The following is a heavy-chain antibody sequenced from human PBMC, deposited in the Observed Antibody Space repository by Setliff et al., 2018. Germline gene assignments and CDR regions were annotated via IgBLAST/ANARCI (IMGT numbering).Heavy chain of an antibody. CDR3: VGAGTCSY. D-gene: IGHD3-10*02. V-gene: IGHV3-7*01. CDR1: GGSVSSAS. Sequence: PSETLSLTCTVSGGSVSSASHYWGWIRQAPGKGPEWVANINPDGSEKYYVDSVKGRFTISRDNAKNSLSLQMNSLRTEDTAVYYCVGAGTCSYWGQGTLVTVSS. CDR2: INPDGSEK. J-gene: IGHJ4*02.